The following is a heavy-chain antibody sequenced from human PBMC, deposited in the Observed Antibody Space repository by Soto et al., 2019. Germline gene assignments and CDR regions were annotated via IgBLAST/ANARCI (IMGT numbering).Heavy chain of an antibody. CDR1: GGTFSSYA. J-gene: IGHJ5*02. CDR3: AXGIKYGAYSRWFDP. V-gene: IGHV1-69*13. Sequence: SVKVSCKASGGTFSSYAISWVRQAPGQGLEWMGGIIPIFGTANYAQKFQGRVTITADESTSTAYMELSSLRSEDTAVYFCAXGIKYGAYSRWFDPWGQGTLVTVSS. D-gene: IGHD4-17*01. CDR2: IIPIFGTA.